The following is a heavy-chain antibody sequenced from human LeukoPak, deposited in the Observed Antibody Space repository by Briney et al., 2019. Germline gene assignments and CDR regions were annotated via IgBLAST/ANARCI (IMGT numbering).Heavy chain of an antibody. CDR2: ISWNSGSI. CDR3: AKDTGSSWNGDYGMDV. J-gene: IGHJ6*02. Sequence: PGGSLRLSCAASGFTFDDYAMHWVRQAPGKGLEWVSGISWNSGSIGYADSVKGRFTISRDNAKNSPYLQMNSLRAEDTALYYCAKDTGSSWNGDYGMDVWGQGTTVTVSS. V-gene: IGHV3-9*01. CDR1: GFTFDDYA. D-gene: IGHD6-13*01.